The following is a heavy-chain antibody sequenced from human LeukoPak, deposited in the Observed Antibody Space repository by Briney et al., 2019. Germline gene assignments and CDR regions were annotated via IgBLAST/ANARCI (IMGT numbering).Heavy chain of an antibody. D-gene: IGHD6-13*01. Sequence: SQTLSLTCTVSGGSISSGGYYWSWIRQPAGKGLEWIGRIYTSGSTNYNPSLKSRVTMSVDTSKNQFSLKLSSVTAADTAVYYCAREFSSSWYYFDYWGQGTLVTVSS. CDR3: AREFSSSWYYFDY. J-gene: IGHJ4*02. CDR1: GGSISSGGYY. CDR2: IYTSGST. V-gene: IGHV4-61*02.